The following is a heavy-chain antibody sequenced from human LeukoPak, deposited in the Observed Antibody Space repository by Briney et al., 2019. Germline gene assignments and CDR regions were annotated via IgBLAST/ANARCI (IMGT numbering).Heavy chain of an antibody. Sequence: GGSLRLSCAASGFTFSIYAMTWVRQAPGKGLEWVSAVSGSGGSTYYADSVTGRFTISRDNSKNTLYLQMNSLRAEDTAVYFCAKAGIIAADFNYYFDYWGQGTLATVSS. D-gene: IGHD6-13*01. V-gene: IGHV3-23*01. CDR3: AKAGIIAADFNYYFDY. J-gene: IGHJ4*02. CDR2: VSGSGGST. CDR1: GFTFSIYA.